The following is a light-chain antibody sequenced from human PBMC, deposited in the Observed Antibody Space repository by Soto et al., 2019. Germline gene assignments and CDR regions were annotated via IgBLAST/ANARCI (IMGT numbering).Light chain of an antibody. Sequence: DIQLTQSPSFLSASLGDRVSLSCRASQDITKYLAWFHQKPGRAPKLLIYSASTLHVGVPARFSGGGSGTEFTLTINSLQAEDFATYYCQQVDRPPLTFGGGTKVEIK. CDR3: QQVDRPPLT. CDR1: QDITKY. V-gene: IGKV1-9*01. J-gene: IGKJ4*01. CDR2: SAS.